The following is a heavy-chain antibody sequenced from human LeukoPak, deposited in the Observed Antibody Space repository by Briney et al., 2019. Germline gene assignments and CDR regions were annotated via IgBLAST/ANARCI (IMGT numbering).Heavy chain of an antibody. CDR3: ARGVRGGRYYFDY. Sequence: ASVNVSCKASGYTFTISWVRQAPGQGLEWMGWISAYNGNTNYAQKLQGRVTMTTDTSTSTAYMELRSLRSDDTAVYYCARGVRGGRYYFDYWGQGTLVTVSS. CDR2: ISAYNGNT. CDR1: GYTFT. D-gene: IGHD3-10*02. J-gene: IGHJ4*02. V-gene: IGHV1-18*01.